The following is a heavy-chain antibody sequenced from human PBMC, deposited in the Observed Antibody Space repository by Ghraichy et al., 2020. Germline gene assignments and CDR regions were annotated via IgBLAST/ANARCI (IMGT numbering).Heavy chain of an antibody. Sequence: ASVKVSCKASGYSFKSYAIYWVRQAPGQRLEWMGWINAGNGNTKYSQRFQGRFTITRDTSASTAYMELSSLRSEDTALYFCARGRRGYSGYDLHYFDYWGQGTLVTVSS. CDR2: INAGNGNT. V-gene: IGHV1-3*01. CDR3: ARGRRGYSGYDLHYFDY. D-gene: IGHD5-12*01. J-gene: IGHJ4*02. CDR1: GYSFKSYA.